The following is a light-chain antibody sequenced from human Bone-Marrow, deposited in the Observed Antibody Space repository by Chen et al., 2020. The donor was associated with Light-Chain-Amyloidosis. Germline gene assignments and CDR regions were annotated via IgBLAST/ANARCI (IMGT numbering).Light chain of an antibody. CDR1: QTISDK. J-gene: IGKJ4*01. CDR2: GGS. V-gene: IGKV3D-15*01. CDR3: QQYNQWPPLT. Sequence: ERRMTQSPDTLSVSPGGRATLSCRASQTISDKLAWYQQRPGRAPRLLLYGGSTRATGIPDRFSGSGSGTDFTLTIRGLQSDDSAIYYCQQYNQWPPLTFGGGTKVEI.